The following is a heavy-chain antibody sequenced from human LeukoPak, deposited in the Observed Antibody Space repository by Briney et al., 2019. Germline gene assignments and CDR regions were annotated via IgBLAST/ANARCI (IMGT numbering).Heavy chain of an antibody. CDR2: ISWNSGSI. D-gene: IGHD3-22*01. CDR1: GFTFDDYA. Sequence: PGGSLRLSCAASGFTFDDYAMHWVRQAPGKGLEWVSGISWNSGSIGYADSVKGRFTISRDNAKNSLYLQMNSLRAEDTALYYCAKDTHYYYDSPPSDYWGQGTLVTVSS. J-gene: IGHJ4*02. CDR3: AKDTHYYYDSPPSDY. V-gene: IGHV3-9*01.